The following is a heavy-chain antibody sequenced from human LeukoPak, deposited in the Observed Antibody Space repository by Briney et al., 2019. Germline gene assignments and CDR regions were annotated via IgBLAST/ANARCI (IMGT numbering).Heavy chain of an antibody. J-gene: IGHJ4*02. V-gene: IGHV3-23*01. D-gene: IGHD3-10*01. Sequence: PGGSLRLSCAASGFTFSSYAMSWVRQAPGKGLEWVSAISGSGGSTYYADSEKGRFTISRDNSKNTLYLQMNSLRAEDTAVYYCAKDPTYYYGSGSDNTPFDYWGQGTLVTASS. CDR2: ISGSGGST. CDR3: AKDPTYYYGSGSDNTPFDY. CDR1: GFTFSSYA.